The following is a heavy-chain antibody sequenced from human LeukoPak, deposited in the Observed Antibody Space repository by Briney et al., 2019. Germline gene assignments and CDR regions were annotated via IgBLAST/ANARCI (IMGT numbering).Heavy chain of an antibody. J-gene: IGHJ4*02. CDR1: GYTFTSYY. Sequence: ASVKVSCKASGYTFTSYYMHWVRQATGQGLEWMGWMNPNSGNTGYAQKFQGRVTITRNTSISTAYMELSSLRSEDTAVYYCARGGAPSNRFDFWSGYLNFDYWGQGTLVTVSS. CDR3: ARGGAPSNRFDFWSGYLNFDY. D-gene: IGHD3-3*01. CDR2: MNPNSGNT. V-gene: IGHV1-8*03.